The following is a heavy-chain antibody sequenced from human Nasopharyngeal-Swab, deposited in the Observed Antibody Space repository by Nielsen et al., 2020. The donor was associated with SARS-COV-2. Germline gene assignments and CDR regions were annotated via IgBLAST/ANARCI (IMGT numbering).Heavy chain of an antibody. CDR2: ISPYNDYT. V-gene: IGHV1-18*01. Sequence: ASVKVSCKTSGYTFSSYGIAWVRQAPGQGLEWLGWISPYNDYTHYAQKFQGSVTMTSDISTSTAYLELRSLTSDDTAVYYCARELGVGLFDYWGQGTLVTVSS. J-gene: IGHJ4*02. CDR3: ARELGVGLFDY. CDR1: GYTFSSYG. D-gene: IGHD3-16*01.